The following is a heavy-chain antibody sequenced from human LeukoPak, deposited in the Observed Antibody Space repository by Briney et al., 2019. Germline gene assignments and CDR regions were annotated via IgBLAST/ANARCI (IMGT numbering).Heavy chain of an antibody. J-gene: IGHJ6*02. V-gene: IGHV3-9*01. CDR3: AKAYAGAIYYGMDV. CDR2: ISWNSGNI. Sequence: GRSLRLSCAASGFTFDDYAMHWVRHVPGKGLEWVSGISWNSGNIGYAASVKARFTISRDNAKNSLYLQMNSLRAEDTALYYCAKAYAGAIYYGMDVWGQGTTVTVSS. D-gene: IGHD2-8*02. CDR1: GFTFDDYA.